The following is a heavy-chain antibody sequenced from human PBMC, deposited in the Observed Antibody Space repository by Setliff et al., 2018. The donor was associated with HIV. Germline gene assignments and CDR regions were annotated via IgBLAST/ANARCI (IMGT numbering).Heavy chain of an antibody. CDR2: IHTSTGKP. CDR1: GYSFTAYS. D-gene: IGHD3-22*01. CDR3: ARNSPFPPSSGAHFDF. J-gene: IGHJ4*02. V-gene: IGHV7-4-1*02. Sequence: ASVKVSCKASGYSFTAYSINWLRQAPGQGPEWMGWIHTSTGKPTYVRDFTGRFVFSLDTSVNTAFLQISDLKTEDTAVYYCARNSPFPPSSGAHFDFWGPGTLVTVSS.